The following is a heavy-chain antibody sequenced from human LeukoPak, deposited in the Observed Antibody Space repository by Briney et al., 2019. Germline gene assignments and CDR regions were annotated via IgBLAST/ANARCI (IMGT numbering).Heavy chain of an antibody. CDR2: INHSGST. D-gene: IGHD6-19*01. Sequence: SETLSLTCAVYGGSFSGYYWSWIRQPPGKGLEWIGEINHSGSTNYNPSLKSRVTISVDTSKNQFSLKLSSVTAADTAVYYCARDRFRGGWLSTWLDPAFDYWGQGTLVTVSS. J-gene: IGHJ4*02. CDR3: ARDRFRGGWLSTWLDPAFDY. CDR1: GGSFSGYY. V-gene: IGHV4-34*01.